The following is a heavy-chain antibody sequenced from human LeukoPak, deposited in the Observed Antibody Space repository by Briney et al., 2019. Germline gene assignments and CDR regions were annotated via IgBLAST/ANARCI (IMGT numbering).Heavy chain of an antibody. Sequence: PSETLSLTCTVSGGSISSYYWSWIRQPAGKGLEWIGRIYTSGSTNYNPSLKSRVTISVDTSKNQFSLKLSSVTAADTAVYYCARDSWGACSTSCYSSAFDIWGQGTMVTVSS. CDR1: GGSISSYY. CDR2: IYTSGST. J-gene: IGHJ3*02. CDR3: ARDSWGACSTSCYSSAFDI. V-gene: IGHV4-4*07. D-gene: IGHD2-2*02.